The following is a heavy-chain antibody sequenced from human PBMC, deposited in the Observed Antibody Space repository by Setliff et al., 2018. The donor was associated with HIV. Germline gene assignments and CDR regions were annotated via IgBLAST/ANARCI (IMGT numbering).Heavy chain of an antibody. CDR1: GYSISRDYY. V-gene: IGHV4-38-2*02. D-gene: IGHD1-1*01. Sequence: PSETLSLTCAVSGYSISRDYYWGWIRQPPGKGLEWIGSIYHNGNTYYSPSLKSRVTISVDTSRNQISLKLRSVTAADTAVYYCARDLRGTQSRDYWGQGTLVTVSS. J-gene: IGHJ4*02. CDR3: ARDLRGTQSRDY. CDR2: IYHNGNT.